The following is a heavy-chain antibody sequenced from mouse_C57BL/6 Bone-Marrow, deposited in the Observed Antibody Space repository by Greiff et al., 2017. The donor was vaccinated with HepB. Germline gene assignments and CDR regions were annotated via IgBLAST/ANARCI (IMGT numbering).Heavy chain of an antibody. Sequence: QVQLKQSGAELVRPGASVKLSCKASGYTFTDYYINWVKQRPGQGLEWIARIYPGSGNTYYNEKFKGKATLTAEKSSSTAYMQLSSLTSEDSAVYFCARGGITTVPFAYWGQGTLVTVSA. CDR1: GYTFTDYY. D-gene: IGHD1-1*01. V-gene: IGHV1-76*01. J-gene: IGHJ3*01. CDR2: IYPGSGNT. CDR3: ARGGITTVPFAY.